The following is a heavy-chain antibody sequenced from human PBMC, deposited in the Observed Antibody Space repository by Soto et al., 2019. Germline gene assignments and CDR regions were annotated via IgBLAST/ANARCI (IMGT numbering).Heavy chain of an antibody. Sequence: QVQLVESGGGVVQPGRSLRLSCAASGFSFSVSPMHWVRQAPGKGPEWVALISNDGTKKFYADSVKGRFSISRDNCKCTLYLQVDSLRPEDSAVYYCARDPKTSGGQNWAFNYFDSWGQGTLVTVSS. V-gene: IGHV3-30-3*01. D-gene: IGHD7-27*01. J-gene: IGHJ4*02. CDR2: ISNDGTKK. CDR3: ARDPKTSGGQNWAFNYFDS. CDR1: GFSFSVSP.